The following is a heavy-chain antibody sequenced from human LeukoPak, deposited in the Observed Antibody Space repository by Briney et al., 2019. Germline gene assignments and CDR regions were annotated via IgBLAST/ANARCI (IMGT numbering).Heavy chain of an antibody. D-gene: IGHD1-26*01. J-gene: IGHJ4*02. CDR2: ISRSSDYI. Sequence: GGTLRLSCAPSGFTSRSENVNWGRQAPGKGLEWVSSISRSSDYIYYADSVKGRFTISRDNAKNSLYLQMNSLRAEDTAVYYCAREELSYWGQGTLVTVSS. CDR3: AREELSY. CDR1: GFTSRSEN. V-gene: IGHV3-21*01.